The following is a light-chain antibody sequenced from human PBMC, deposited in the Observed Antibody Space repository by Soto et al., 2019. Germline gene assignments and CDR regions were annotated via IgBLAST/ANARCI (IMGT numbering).Light chain of an antibody. CDR2: EVS. CDR3: SSYTTNSPPVV. V-gene: IGLV2-8*01. J-gene: IGLJ2*01. CDR1: SSDVGGYHY. Sequence: QSALTQPPSASGSPGQSVTISCAGTSSDVGGYHYVSWYQQHPGKPPKLVIYEVSKRPSGVPDRFSGSKSGNTASLTISGLQAEDEAHYYCSSYTTNSPPVVFGGGTKLTVL.